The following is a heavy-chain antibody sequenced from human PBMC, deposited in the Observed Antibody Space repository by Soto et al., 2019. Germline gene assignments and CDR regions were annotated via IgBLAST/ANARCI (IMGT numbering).Heavy chain of an antibody. J-gene: IGHJ4*02. CDR1: GFSVSTSH. D-gene: IGHD4-17*01. Sequence: GGSLRLSCAAAGFSVSTSHISWVRQAPGKGLEWVSVIYSGGATHYAVSVKGRLIISRDKSKNTVDLQMNSLRAEDTAVYYCASRPVTYYFDYWGQRTPVTVSS. V-gene: IGHV3-53*01. CDR2: IYSGGAT. CDR3: ASRPVTYYFDY.